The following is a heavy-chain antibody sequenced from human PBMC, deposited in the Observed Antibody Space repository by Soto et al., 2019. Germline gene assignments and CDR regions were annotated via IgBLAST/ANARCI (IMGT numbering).Heavy chain of an antibody. D-gene: IGHD6-13*01. CDR1: GYTFTIYG. J-gene: IGHJ6*02. V-gene: IGHV1-18*01. Sequence: ASVKVSCKASGYTFTIYGISWVLRAPGQGLEWMGWISAYNGNTNYAQKLQGRVTMTTDTSTSTAYMELRSLRSDDTAVYYCARDGIAAAGTRSRNMDVWGQGTTVTVSS. CDR3: ARDGIAAAGTRSRNMDV. CDR2: ISAYNGNT.